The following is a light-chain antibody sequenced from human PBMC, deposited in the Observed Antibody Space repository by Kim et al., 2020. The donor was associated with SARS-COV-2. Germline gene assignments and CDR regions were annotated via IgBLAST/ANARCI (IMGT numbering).Light chain of an antibody. J-gene: IGLJ3*02. CDR3: AAWDDSLSGWV. Sequence: GQRVTISCSGSSSNIGSNAVNWYQQVPGTAPKVVIYSNNQRPSGVPDRFSGSKSGTSASLAISGLQSEDEADYYCAAWDDSLSGWVFGGGTQLTV. CDR1: SSNIGSNA. CDR2: SNN. V-gene: IGLV1-44*01.